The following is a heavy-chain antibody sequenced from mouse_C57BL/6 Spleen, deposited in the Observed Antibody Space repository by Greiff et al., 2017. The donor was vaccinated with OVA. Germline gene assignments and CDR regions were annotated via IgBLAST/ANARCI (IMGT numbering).Heavy chain of an antibody. V-gene: IGHV7-1*01. CDR1: GFTFSDFY. J-gene: IGHJ4*01. Sequence: EVKLMESGGGLVQSGRSLRLSCATSGFTFSDFYMEWVRQAPGKGLEWIAASRNKANDYTTEYSASVKGRFIVSRDTSQSILYLQMNALRAEDTAIYYCARDHGGAMDYWGQGTSVTVSS. CDR2: SRNKANDYTT. CDR3: ARDHGGAMDY.